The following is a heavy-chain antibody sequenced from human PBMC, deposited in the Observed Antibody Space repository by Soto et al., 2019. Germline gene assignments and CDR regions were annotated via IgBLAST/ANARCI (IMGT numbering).Heavy chain of an antibody. CDR3: ARDRATGEFDY. J-gene: IGHJ4*02. D-gene: IGHD3-16*01. Sequence: SETLSLTCAVSGGSISSGGYSWSWIRQPPGKGLEWIGYIYHSGSTYYNPSLKSRVTISVDRSKNQFSLKLSSVTAADTAVYYCARDRATGEFDYWGQGTLVTVSS. CDR2: IYHSGST. V-gene: IGHV4-30-2*01. CDR1: GGSISSGGYS.